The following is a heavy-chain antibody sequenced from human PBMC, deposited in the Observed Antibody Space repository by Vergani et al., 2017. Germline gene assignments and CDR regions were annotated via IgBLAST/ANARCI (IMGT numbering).Heavy chain of an antibody. CDR1: GGTFSNYA. CDR3: AGGYDIGYYGLDV. CDR2: IIPIFGTE. D-gene: IGHD5-12*01. Sequence: QVQLVKSGAEVKKPGSSVKVSCKASGGTFSNYAISWVRQAPGQGLEWMGRIIPIFGTENYAQKFQGRVIITADDSTSTAYMELSSLRSEDTAVYYCAGGYDIGYYGLDVWGQGTTVTVSS. J-gene: IGHJ6*02. V-gene: IGHV1-69*13.